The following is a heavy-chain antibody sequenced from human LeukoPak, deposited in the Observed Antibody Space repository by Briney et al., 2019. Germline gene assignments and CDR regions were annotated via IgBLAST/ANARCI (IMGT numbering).Heavy chain of an antibody. Sequence: GGSLRLSCAASGFTFSSQWMGWVRQAPGKGLEWVANVNQGGTEKFYVDSVKGRFTISRDNAENSLYLQMNSLRVEDTAVYYCARNNWFGEFENWFDPWGQGTLVTVSS. CDR3: ARNNWFGEFENWFDP. J-gene: IGHJ5*02. CDR1: GFTFSSQW. D-gene: IGHD3-10*01. V-gene: IGHV3-7*01. CDR2: VNQGGTEK.